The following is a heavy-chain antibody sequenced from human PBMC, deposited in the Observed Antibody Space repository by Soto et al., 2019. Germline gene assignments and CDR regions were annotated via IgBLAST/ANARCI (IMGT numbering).Heavy chain of an antibody. V-gene: IGHV4-59*02. Sequence: SETLSLTCTVSGGSVNSYYWSWIRQPPGKGLEWIGYIFYSGSTKSNPSLKSRVTMSVDMSKNQFSLRLTSVTAADTAVYYCARGEVDTAMVSYWGQGTLVTVSS. D-gene: IGHD5-18*01. J-gene: IGHJ4*02. CDR2: IFYSGST. CDR1: GGSVNSYY. CDR3: ARGEVDTAMVSY.